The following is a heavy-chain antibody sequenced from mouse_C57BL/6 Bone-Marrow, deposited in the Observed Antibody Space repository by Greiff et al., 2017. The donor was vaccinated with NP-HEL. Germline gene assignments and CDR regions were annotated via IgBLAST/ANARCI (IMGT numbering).Heavy chain of an antibody. Sequence: QVQLQQSGPELVKPGASVKISCKASGYAFSSSWMNWVKQRPGKGLEWIGRIYPGDGDTNYNGKFKGKATLTADKSSSTAYMQLSSLTSEDSAVYFCARRIYYGYDGYYFDYWGQGTTLTVSS. CDR3: ARRIYYGYDGYYFDY. CDR1: GYAFSSSW. V-gene: IGHV1-82*01. J-gene: IGHJ2*01. D-gene: IGHD2-2*01. CDR2: IYPGDGDT.